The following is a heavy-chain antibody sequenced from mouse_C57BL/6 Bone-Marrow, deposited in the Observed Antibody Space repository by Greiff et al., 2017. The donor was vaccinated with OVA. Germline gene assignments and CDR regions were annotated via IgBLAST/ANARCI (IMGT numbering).Heavy chain of an antibody. Sequence: VQLQQPGAELVKPGASVKVSCKASGYTFTSYWMHWVKQRPGQGLEWIGRIHPSDSDTNYNQKFKGKATLTVDKSSSTAYMQLSSLTSEDSAVYYCALYYYGSSYGDAMDYWGQGTSVTVSS. CDR2: IHPSDSDT. D-gene: IGHD1-1*01. CDR1: GYTFTSYW. J-gene: IGHJ4*01. V-gene: IGHV1-74*01. CDR3: ALYYYGSSYGDAMDY.